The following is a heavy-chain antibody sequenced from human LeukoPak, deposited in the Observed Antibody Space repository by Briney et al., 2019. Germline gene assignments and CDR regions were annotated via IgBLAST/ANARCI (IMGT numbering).Heavy chain of an antibody. J-gene: IGHJ4*02. CDR3: AKSTYYYDSSGYLDY. V-gene: IGHV3-30-3*02. Sequence: PGRSLRLSCAASGFTFSNYAMHWVRQAPGKGLEWVAVISYDGSDKYYADSVKGRFTISRDNSKNTLYLQMNSLRAEDTAVYYCAKSTYYYDSSGYLDYWGQGTLVTVSS. CDR2: ISYDGSDK. D-gene: IGHD3-22*01. CDR1: GFTFSNYA.